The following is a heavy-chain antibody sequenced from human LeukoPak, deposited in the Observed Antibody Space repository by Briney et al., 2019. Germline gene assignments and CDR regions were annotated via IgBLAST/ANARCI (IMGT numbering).Heavy chain of an antibody. D-gene: IGHD3-22*01. CDR2: IYYSGST. CDR1: GGSLSSYY. Sequence: PSETLSLTCTVSGGSLSSYYWSWIRQPPGKGLEWIGYIYYSGSTNYKSSLKSRVTISVDTSKNQFSLKLSSVTAADTAVYYCARAHYYDSRGYYNGFDYWGQGTLVTVSS. CDR3: ARAHYYDSRGYYNGFDY. J-gene: IGHJ4*02. V-gene: IGHV4-59*01.